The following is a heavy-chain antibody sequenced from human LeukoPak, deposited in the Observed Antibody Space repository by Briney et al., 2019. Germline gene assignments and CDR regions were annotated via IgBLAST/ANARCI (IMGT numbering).Heavy chain of an antibody. J-gene: IGHJ6*02. Sequence: KTSETLSLTCTVSGGSISSSSYYWGWIRQPPGKGLEWIGSIYYSGSTYYNPSLKSRVTISVDTSKNQFSLKLSSVTAADTAVYYCARYAMVRGRYYYYYYGMDVWGQGTTVAVSS. V-gene: IGHV4-39*07. D-gene: IGHD3-10*01. CDR1: GGSISSSSYY. CDR2: IYYSGST. CDR3: ARYAMVRGRYYYYYYGMDV.